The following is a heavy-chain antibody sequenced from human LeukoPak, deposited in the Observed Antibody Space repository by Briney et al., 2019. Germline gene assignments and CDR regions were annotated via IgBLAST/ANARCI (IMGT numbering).Heavy chain of an antibody. V-gene: IGHV3-23*01. Sequence: GGSLRLSCAASGFTFNIYSMNWVRQAPGKGLEWVSAISGSGGSTYYADSVKGRFTISRDNSKNTLYLQMNSLRVEDTAVYYCAKVIGGSSAYDALDIWGQGTMVTVSS. CDR1: GFTFNIYS. CDR3: AKVIGGSSAYDALDI. J-gene: IGHJ3*02. D-gene: IGHD6-6*01. CDR2: ISGSGGST.